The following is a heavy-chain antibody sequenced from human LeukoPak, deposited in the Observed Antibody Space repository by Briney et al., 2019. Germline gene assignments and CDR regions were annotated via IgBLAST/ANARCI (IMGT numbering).Heavy chain of an antibody. D-gene: IGHD3-16*01. J-gene: IGHJ5*02. Sequence: GGSLRLSCGVSGLTFSDAWLTWVRQGPGKGLEWVGLIRSKVDGGTADYATTVKGRFTTSRDDSKNMLYLQMNGLKTEDTAIYYCTKDLPFTAGGVIVHWGQGALVTVSS. CDR2: IRSKVDGGTA. V-gene: IGHV3-15*01. CDR3: TKDLPFTAGGVIVH. CDR1: GLTFSDAW.